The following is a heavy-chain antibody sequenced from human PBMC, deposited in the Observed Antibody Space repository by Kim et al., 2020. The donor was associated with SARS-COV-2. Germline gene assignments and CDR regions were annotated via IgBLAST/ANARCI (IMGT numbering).Heavy chain of an antibody. CDR3: AREALPGIAVGAQID. V-gene: IGHV7-4-1*02. J-gene: IGHJ4*02. Sequence: ASVKVSCKASGYTFTSYAMNWVRQAPGQGLEWMGWINTNTGNPTYAQGFTGRFVFSLDTSVSTAYLQISSLKAEDTAVYYCAREALPGIAVGAQIDWGQGTLVTVSS. CDR1: GYTFTSYA. CDR2: INTNTGNP. D-gene: IGHD6-19*01.